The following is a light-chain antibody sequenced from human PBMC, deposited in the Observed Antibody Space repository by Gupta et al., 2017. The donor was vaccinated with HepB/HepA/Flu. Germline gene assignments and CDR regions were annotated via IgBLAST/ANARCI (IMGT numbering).Light chain of an antibody. CDR3: QQSYSCPRT. V-gene: IGKV1-39*01. J-gene: IGKJ4*02. CDR1: QSARNN. Sequence: DIKMSQHPSSLSASVGDRVTITCRASQSARNNLNLYQQKPGKAPDILIYAASTLQSGVPSRCSSSGCGTNYSLTSISLQPEDFAAYYCQQSYSCPRTFGEGTKVEIQ. CDR2: AAS.